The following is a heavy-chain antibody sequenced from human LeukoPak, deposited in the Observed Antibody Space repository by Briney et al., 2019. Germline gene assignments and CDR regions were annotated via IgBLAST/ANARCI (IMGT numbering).Heavy chain of an antibody. D-gene: IGHD2-15*01. CDR2: INPNSGGT. CDR1: GYTFTSYA. V-gene: IGHV1-2*02. CDR3: ARERYCSVLPNCNAFDI. J-gene: IGHJ3*02. Sequence: GASVKVSCKASGYTFTSYAMNWVRQAPGQGLEWMGWINPNSGGTNYAQKFQGRVTMTRDTSISTAYMELSRLRSDDTAVYYCARERYCSVLPNCNAFDIWGQGTMVTVSS.